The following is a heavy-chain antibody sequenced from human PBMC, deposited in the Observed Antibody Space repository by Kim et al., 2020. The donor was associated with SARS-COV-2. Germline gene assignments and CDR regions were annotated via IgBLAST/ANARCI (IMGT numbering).Heavy chain of an antibody. D-gene: IGHD2-15*01. Sequence: SETLSLTCAVYGGSFSGYYWSWIRQPPGKGLEWIGEINHSGSTNYNPSLKSRVTISVDTSKTQFSLKLSSVTAADTAVYYCARGAPWDIVVVVAADGFGDDIWGQGRMVAVSS. J-gene: IGHJ3*02. CDR3: ARGAPWDIVVVVAADGFGDDI. V-gene: IGHV4-34*01. CDR1: GGSFSGYY. CDR2: INHSGST.